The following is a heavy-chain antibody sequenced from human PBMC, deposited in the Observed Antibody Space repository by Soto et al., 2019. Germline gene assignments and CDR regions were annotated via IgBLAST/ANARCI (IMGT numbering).Heavy chain of an antibody. V-gene: IGHV1-18*01. CDR3: AREGVAPYYYYGMDV. D-gene: IGHD5-12*01. CDR1: GYTFTRSG. Sequence: ASVKVSCKASGYTFTRSGISWVRQAPGQGLEWTGWISTYNGDTNYAQTFQGRVTMTTDTSTSTAYMELRSLRSDDTAVYYCAREGVAPYYYYGMDVWGQGTTVTVSS. J-gene: IGHJ6*02. CDR2: ISTYNGDT.